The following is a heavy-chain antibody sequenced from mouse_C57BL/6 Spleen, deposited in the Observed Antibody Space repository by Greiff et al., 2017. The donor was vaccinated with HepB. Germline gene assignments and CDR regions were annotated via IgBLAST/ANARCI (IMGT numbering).Heavy chain of an antibody. J-gene: IGHJ2*01. CDR3: TREEDYGNLDY. CDR1: GFTFSSYA. V-gene: IGHV5-9-1*02. CDR2: ISSGGDYI. Sequence: DVKLQESGEGLVKPGGSLKLSCAASGFTFSSYAMSWVRQTPEKRLEWVAYISSGGDYIYYADTVKGRFTISRDNARNTLYLQMSSLKSEDTAMYYCTREEDYGNLDYWGQGTTLTVSS. D-gene: IGHD2-1*01.